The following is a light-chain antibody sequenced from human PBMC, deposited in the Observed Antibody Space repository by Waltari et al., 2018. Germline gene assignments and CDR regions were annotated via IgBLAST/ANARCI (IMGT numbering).Light chain of an antibody. Sequence: DIQMTQSPSSLSASVGDRVTITCRASQTINNYLSWYQQKPGKAPNLLIYAATSFHSGVPSRFSGSGSGTDFTLTICSLQPEDFATYYCQQSYISPLTFGGGTKVEIK. V-gene: IGKV1-39*01. CDR2: AAT. J-gene: IGKJ4*01. CDR3: QQSYISPLT. CDR1: QTINNY.